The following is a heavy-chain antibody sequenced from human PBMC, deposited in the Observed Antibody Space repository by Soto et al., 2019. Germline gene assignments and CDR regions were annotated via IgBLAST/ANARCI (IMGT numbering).Heavy chain of an antibody. CDR3: TTDTLLPLAVARQKYYYYYGMDV. D-gene: IGHD2-15*01. Sequence: EVQLVESGGGLVKPGGSLRLSCAASGFTFSNAWMSWVRQAPGKGLEWVGLIKSKTDGGTTDYAAPVKGRFTISRDDSKNTLYLQMNSLKTGDTAVYYCTTDTLLPLAVARQKYYYYYGMDVWGQGTTVTVSS. J-gene: IGHJ6*02. V-gene: IGHV3-15*01. CDR2: IKSKTDGGTT. CDR1: GFTFSNAW.